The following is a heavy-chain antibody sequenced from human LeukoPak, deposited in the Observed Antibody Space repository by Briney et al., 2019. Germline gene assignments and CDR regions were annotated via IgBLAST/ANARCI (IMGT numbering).Heavy chain of an antibody. V-gene: IGHV3-53*04. J-gene: IGHJ6*02. Sequence: GGSLSLSCAASGFIVSSNFMSWVRQAPGKRLEWVSVIYSGGNTYYADSVKGRFTISRHNSNNMLFLQLDKVRVEDTAVYYCARSRRVECLCLDVCGQGTTVIVSS. CDR3: ARSRRVECLCLDV. D-gene: IGHD3-3*01. CDR1: GFIVSSNF. CDR2: IYSGGNT.